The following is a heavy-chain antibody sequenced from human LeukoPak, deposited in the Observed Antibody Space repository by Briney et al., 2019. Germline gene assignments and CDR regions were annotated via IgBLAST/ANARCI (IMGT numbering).Heavy chain of an antibody. V-gene: IGHV4-59*01. Sequence: SETLSLTCTVSGDSITNSYWSWFRQPPGKGLEWITYTYYNGRANYNPSLKSRVSISVDTSKNKFSLKLNSVTAADTAVYYCARAKGDFWGQGILVTVSS. CDR1: GDSITNSY. CDR3: ARAKGDF. CDR2: TYYNGRA. J-gene: IGHJ4*02.